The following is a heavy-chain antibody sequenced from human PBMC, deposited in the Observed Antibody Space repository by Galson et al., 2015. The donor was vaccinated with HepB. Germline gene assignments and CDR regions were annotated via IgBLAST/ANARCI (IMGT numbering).Heavy chain of an antibody. V-gene: IGHV3-73*01. D-gene: IGHD2/OR15-2a*01. CDR2: IRPKEHFYAT. Sequence: SLRLSCAASGAIFSGSAIHWVRQAPGKGLERVGHIRPKEHFYATSHSASVGGRFTISRDDSKNTAFLHMNSLRVEDTAVYYCIRHVEYYRPYWGQGSLVTVSS. CDR3: IRHVEYYRPY. CDR1: GAIFSGSA. J-gene: IGHJ4*02.